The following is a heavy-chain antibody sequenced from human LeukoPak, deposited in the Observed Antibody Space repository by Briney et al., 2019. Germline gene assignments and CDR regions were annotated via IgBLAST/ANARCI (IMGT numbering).Heavy chain of an antibody. D-gene: IGHD3-16*01. CDR1: GFTFSSYA. V-gene: IGHV3-30*04. Sequence: EPGRSLRLSCAASGFTFSSYAMHWVRQAPGKGLEWVAVISYDGSNKYYADSVRGRFTISRDNSKNTLYLQMNSLRAEDTAVYYCARGEVVWARFDYWGQGTLVAVSS. J-gene: IGHJ4*02. CDR3: ARGEVVWARFDY. CDR2: ISYDGSNK.